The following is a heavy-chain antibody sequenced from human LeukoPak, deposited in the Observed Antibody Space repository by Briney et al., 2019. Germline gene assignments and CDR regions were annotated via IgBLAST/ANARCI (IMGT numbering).Heavy chain of an antibody. CDR1: GFTFSSYS. CDR2: ISSSSSTI. V-gene: IGHV3-48*04. CDR3: ARGAASEGYYYDSSGYYYEAYLHFDY. J-gene: IGHJ4*02. D-gene: IGHD3-22*01. Sequence: GGSPRLSCAASGFTFSSYSMNWVRQAPGKGLEWVSYISSSSSTIYYADSVKGRFTISRDNAKNSLYLQMNSLRAEDTAVYYCARGAASEGYYYDSSGYYYEAYLHFDYWGQGTLVTVSS.